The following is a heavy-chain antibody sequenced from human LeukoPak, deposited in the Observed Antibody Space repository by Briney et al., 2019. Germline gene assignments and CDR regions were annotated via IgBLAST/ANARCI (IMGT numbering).Heavy chain of an antibody. J-gene: IGHJ6*03. CDR3: AKDQWVGAPNSHLGYMDV. CDR1: GFTVSSNY. V-gene: IGHV3-66*02. D-gene: IGHD1-26*01. Sequence: GGSLRLSCAASGFTVSSNYMNWVRQAPGKGLEWVSLISSGGTTYYADSVKGRFTISRDNSKNTLYLQMNSLRAEDTAVYYCAKDQWVGAPNSHLGYMDVWGKGTTVTISS. CDR2: ISSGGTT.